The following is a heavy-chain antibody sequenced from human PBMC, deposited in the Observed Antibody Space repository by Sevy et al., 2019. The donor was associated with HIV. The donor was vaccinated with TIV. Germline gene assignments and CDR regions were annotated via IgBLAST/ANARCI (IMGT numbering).Heavy chain of an antibody. CDR1: GFTFSNVW. D-gene: IGHD3-16*01. CDR2: IKSKTDGGAT. Sequence: GESLKISCAASGFTFSNVWMSWVRQAPGKGLEWVGHIKSKTDGGATDYAAPVKGRFTISRDDSKNMLSLQMNSLKTEDSAVYYCTTGGSILKYWRQGTLVTVSS. CDR3: TTGGSILKY. J-gene: IGHJ4*02. V-gene: IGHV3-15*01.